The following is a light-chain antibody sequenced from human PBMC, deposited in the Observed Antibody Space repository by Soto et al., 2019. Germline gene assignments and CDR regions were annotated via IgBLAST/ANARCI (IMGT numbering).Light chain of an antibody. CDR3: SSYTTTPRL. V-gene: IGLV2-14*01. Sequence: QSALTQPASVSGSPGQSITISCTGTSSDIGSNNYVSWFQQRPGKAPTLIFYEVSKPPSGVATHFSGSKSANTASLTISGLLPEDEAEYYSSSYTTTPRLFGGGTKLTVL. CDR2: EVS. CDR1: SSDIGSNNY. J-gene: IGLJ3*02.